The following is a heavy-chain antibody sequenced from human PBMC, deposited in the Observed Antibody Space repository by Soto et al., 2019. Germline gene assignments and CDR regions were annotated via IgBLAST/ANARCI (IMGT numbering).Heavy chain of an antibody. CDR3: ARDTKEYYYDSSGYYLGYYYYGMDV. V-gene: IGHV4-61*01. Sequence: LSLTCTVSGGSVSGGNYYWSWIRQPPGKGLEWIGYIYYSGSTNYNPSLMSRVTLSVDTSKNQFSLNLSSVTAADTAVYYCARDTKEYYYDSSGYYLGYYYYGMDVWGQGTTVTVSS. CDR1: GGSVSGGNYY. CDR2: IYYSGST. D-gene: IGHD3-22*01. J-gene: IGHJ6*02.